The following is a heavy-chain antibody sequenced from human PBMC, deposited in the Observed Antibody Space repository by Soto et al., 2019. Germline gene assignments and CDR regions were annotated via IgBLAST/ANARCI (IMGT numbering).Heavy chain of an antibody. CDR3: ARAYYADIDAFDI. Sequence: GGSLRLSCAASGFTFSSYAMSWVRQAPGKGLQWVSAISGSGDSAYYADSVKGRFTISRDNFKNTLYVQLNSLTAEDTALYYCARAYYADIDAFDIWGQGAMVTVSS. CDR1: GFTFSSYA. J-gene: IGHJ3*02. CDR2: ISGSGDSA. V-gene: IGHV3-23*01. D-gene: IGHD3-3*01.